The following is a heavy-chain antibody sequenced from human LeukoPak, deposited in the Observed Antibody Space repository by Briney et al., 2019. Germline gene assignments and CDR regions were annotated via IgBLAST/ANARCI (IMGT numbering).Heavy chain of an antibody. J-gene: IGHJ4*02. Sequence: GESLKISCKGSGYSFTSYWIGWVRQVPGKGLGWMGIIYPGDSDTRYSPSFQGQVTISADKTISTAYLQSSSLKASDTAMYYCARQVDGYITPFDFWGQATLVTVSS. CDR3: ARQVDGYITPFDF. D-gene: IGHD5-24*01. CDR2: IYPGDSDT. V-gene: IGHV5-51*01. CDR1: GYSFTSYW.